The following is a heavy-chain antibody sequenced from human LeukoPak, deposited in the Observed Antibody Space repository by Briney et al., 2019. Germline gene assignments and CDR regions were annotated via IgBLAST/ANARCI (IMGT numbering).Heavy chain of an antibody. CDR2: IYNDGKT. D-gene: IGHD1-26*01. CDR1: GFSVSTDH. J-gene: IGHJ4*02. CDR3: ARVWELSFDY. V-gene: IGHV3-53*01. Sequence: GGSLRLSCAASGFSVSTDHMSWVRQAPGGGLEWVSVIYNDGKTYQADSVKGRFTISRDNSKNTVHLQMNGLRGEDTAVYDCARVWELSFDYWGQGTLVTVSS.